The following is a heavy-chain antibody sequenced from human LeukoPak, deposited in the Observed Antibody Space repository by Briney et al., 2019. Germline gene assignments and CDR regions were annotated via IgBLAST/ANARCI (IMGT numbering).Heavy chain of an antibody. Sequence: QAGGSLRLSCAASGFTFSGHAMSWVRQAPGKGLEWVSTISGSGVTTYYADSVKGRFTISRDNSKNTLYLQMNSLRAEDTAVYYCAKELQLRLSIRSDHWGQGTLVTVSS. CDR2: ISGSGVTT. J-gene: IGHJ5*02. V-gene: IGHV3-23*01. CDR3: AKELQLRLSIRSDH. D-gene: IGHD2-2*01. CDR1: GFTFSGHA.